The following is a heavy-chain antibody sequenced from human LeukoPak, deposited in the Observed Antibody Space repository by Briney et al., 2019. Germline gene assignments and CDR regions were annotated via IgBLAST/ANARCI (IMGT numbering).Heavy chain of an antibody. CDR2: INPNSGGT. D-gene: IGHD2-2*02. Sequence: ASVKVSCKASGYTFTGYYMHWVRQAPGQGLEWMGWINPNSGGTNYAQKFQGRVTMTRDTSISTAYMELSRLRSDDTAVYYCARAGGGPHCSSTSCYRWFDPWGQGTLVTVSS. J-gene: IGHJ5*02. CDR3: ARAGGGPHCSSTSCYRWFDP. V-gene: IGHV1-2*02. CDR1: GYTFTGYY.